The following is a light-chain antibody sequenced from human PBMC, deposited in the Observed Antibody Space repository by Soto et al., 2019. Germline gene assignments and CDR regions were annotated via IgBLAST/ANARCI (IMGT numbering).Light chain of an antibody. CDR1: QRITDY. V-gene: IGKV1-39*01. J-gene: IGKJ2*01. CDR2: AAS. Sequence: DIQMTQSPSSLSASVGDRVTITCRTSQRITDYLNWYQQKPGNAPKLLIYAASSLQSEFPSRFSGSGSGKDFTLTIIDLQPEDFATYYCQQSYSTPYTFGQGTKLEIK. CDR3: QQSYSTPYT.